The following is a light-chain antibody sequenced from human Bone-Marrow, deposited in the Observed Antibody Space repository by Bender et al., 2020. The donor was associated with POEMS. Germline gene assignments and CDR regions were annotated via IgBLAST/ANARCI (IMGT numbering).Light chain of an antibody. J-gene: IGLJ3*02. CDR2: EVD. CDR3: SSYAGSNSLV. V-gene: IGLV2-8*01. Sequence: QSALTQPRSVSGSPGQSVTISCTGTISDVGGYNFVSWYQQLPGKAPKLMIYEVDKRPSGVPDRFSGSKSGNTASLTVSGLQTDDEAVYYCSSYAGSNSLVFGGGTKLTVL. CDR1: ISDVGGYNF.